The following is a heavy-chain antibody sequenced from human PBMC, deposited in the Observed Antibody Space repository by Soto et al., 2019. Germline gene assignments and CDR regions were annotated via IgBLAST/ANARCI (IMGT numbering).Heavy chain of an antibody. D-gene: IGHD1-26*01. V-gene: IGHV1-18*01. CDR2: ISPYNGHT. Sequence: AAVKVACKASGYSFTSYGISWVRRAPGQGLEWMGWISPYNGHTQFVQRFQGRVTMTTDTSTKTAYMELRNLRSDDTAHYYCARDLTIVQATHPRLENYGMDVWGQGTTVTVS. CDR1: GYSFTSYG. J-gene: IGHJ6*02. CDR3: ARDLTIVQATHPRLENYGMDV.